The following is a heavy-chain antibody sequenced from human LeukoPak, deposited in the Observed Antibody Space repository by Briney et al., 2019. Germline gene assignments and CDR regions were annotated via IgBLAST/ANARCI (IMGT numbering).Heavy chain of an antibody. J-gene: IGHJ3*02. CDR2: INAGNGNT. V-gene: IGHV1-3*01. Sequence: ASVKVSRKASGYTFTSYAMHWVRQAPGQRLEWMGWINAGNGNTKYSQKFQGRVTITRDTSASTAYMELSSLRSEDTAVYYCASKGLGSYWRPYDAFDIWGQGTMVTVSS. CDR3: ASKGLGSYWRPYDAFDI. CDR1: GYTFTSYA. D-gene: IGHD3-10*01.